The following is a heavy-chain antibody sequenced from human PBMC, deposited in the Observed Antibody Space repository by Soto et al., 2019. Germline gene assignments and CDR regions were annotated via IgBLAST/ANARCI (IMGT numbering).Heavy chain of an antibody. CDR3: ARAYSSSWYFWFDP. J-gene: IGHJ5*02. Sequence: WFRQTPGKGLEWIGYVHDSWGSNYNPSLKSRVTISVDTSKNQFSLRLSSVTAADTAVYYCARAYSSSWYFWFDPWGQG. CDR2: VHDSWGS. V-gene: IGHV4-59*08. D-gene: IGHD6-13*01.